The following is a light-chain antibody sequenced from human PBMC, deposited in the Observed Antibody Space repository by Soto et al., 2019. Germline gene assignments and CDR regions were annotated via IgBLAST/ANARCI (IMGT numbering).Light chain of an antibody. CDR3: QQRSNWPPPLT. Sequence: EIVLTQSPATLSLSPGERATLSCRASQSVSSYLAWYQQKPGQAPRLLIYDASKRATGIPARFSGSRSGTDFTLTISSLEPEDFSVYYCQQRSNWPPPLTFGGGTKVEIK. J-gene: IGKJ4*01. CDR1: QSVSSY. V-gene: IGKV3-11*01. CDR2: DAS.